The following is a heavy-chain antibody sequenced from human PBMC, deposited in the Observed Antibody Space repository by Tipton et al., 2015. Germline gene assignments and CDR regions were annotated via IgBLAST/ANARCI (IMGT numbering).Heavy chain of an antibody. Sequence: VQLVQSGAEVKKPGSSVKVSCKASGGTFSSYAISWVRQAPGQGLEWMGGIIPIFDTANNAQKFQGRVTITADKSTSTAYMELSSLRSEDTAVYYCAREGYYDSSDTGHHYYGMDVWGQGTTVTVSS. V-gene: IGHV1-69*06. CDR3: AREGYYDSSDTGHHYYGMDV. CDR1: GGTFSSYA. J-gene: IGHJ6*02. CDR2: IIPIFDTA. D-gene: IGHD3-22*01.